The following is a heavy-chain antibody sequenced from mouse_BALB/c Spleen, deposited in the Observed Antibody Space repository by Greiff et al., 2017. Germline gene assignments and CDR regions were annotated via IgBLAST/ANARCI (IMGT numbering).Heavy chain of an antibody. Sequence: EVQRVESGGGLVKPGGSLKLSCAASGFTFSDYYMYWVRQTPEKRLEWVATISDGGSYTYYPDSVKGRFTISRDNAKNNLYLQMSSLKSEDTAMYYCARGEGAYWGQGTLVTVSA. CDR2: ISDGGSYT. J-gene: IGHJ3*01. V-gene: IGHV5-4*02. CDR1: GFTFSDYY. CDR3: ARGEGAY.